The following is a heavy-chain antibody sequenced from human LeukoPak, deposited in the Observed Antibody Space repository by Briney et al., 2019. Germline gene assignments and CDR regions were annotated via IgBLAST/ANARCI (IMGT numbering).Heavy chain of an antibody. CDR1: GFTFSSYG. CDR3: AKDSIAVAVYYYYYMDV. Sequence: GGSLRLSCAASGFTFSSYGMHWVRQAPGKGLEWVAFIRYDGSNKYYADSVKGRFTISRDNSKNTLYLQMNSLRAEDTAVYYCAKDSIAVAVYYYYYMDVWGKGTTVTISS. V-gene: IGHV3-30*02. D-gene: IGHD6-19*01. J-gene: IGHJ6*03. CDR2: IRYDGSNK.